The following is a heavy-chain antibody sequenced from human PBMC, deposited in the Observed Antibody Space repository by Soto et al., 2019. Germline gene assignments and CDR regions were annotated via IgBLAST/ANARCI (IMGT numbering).Heavy chain of an antibody. Sequence: EVQLLESGGGVAQPGGSLRLSCAASGFTFSSYALSWVRQAPGKGLEWVSAISGSGGSTYYADSVKGRFTISRDNSKNTLYLQMNSLRAEDTAVYYCAGGQVLGYCSSTSCYTSWFDPWGQGTLVTVSS. CDR3: AGGQVLGYCSSTSCYTSWFDP. V-gene: IGHV3-23*01. J-gene: IGHJ5*02. CDR2: ISGSGGST. CDR1: GFTFSSYA. D-gene: IGHD2-2*02.